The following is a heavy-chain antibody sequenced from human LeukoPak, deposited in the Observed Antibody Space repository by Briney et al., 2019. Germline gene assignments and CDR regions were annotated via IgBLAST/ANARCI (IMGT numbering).Heavy chain of an antibody. CDR2: ISTYNGNT. CDR1: AYTFTNYH. V-gene: IGHV1-18*01. Sequence: ASVKVSCKASAYTFTNYHITWVRQAPGQGLEWMGWISTYNGNTNYAQNLQGRVTMTTDTSTSTAYMELRSLRSDDTAAYYCALISYCTTITCYYLDYWGQGTLVTVSS. D-gene: IGHD2-8*01. J-gene: IGHJ4*02. CDR3: ALISYCTTITCYYLDY.